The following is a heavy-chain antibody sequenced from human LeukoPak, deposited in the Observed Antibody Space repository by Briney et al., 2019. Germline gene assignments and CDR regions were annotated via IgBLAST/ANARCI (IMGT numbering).Heavy chain of an antibody. CDR3: AKDLHYGSADY. CDR2: ISSSSSTI. D-gene: IGHD3-10*01. Sequence: GGSLRLSCAVSGLTFSSHSMNWVRQAPGEGLEWLSHISSSSSTIYYADSVKGRFTMSRDNAKNSLYLQMNSLRAEDTAVYYCAKDLHYGSADYWGQGALVTVSS. CDR1: GLTFSSHS. V-gene: IGHV3-48*01. J-gene: IGHJ4*02.